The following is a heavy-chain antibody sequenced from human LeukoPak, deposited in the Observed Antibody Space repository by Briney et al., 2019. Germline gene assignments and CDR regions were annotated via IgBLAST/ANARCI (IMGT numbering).Heavy chain of an antibody. CDR2: ISWNSGSI. Sequence: GGSLRLSCAASGFTFDDYAMHWVRQAPGKGLEWVSGISWNSGSIGYADSVKGRFTISRDNAKNSLYLQMNSLRAEDTALYYCAKDEWELLGAYYFDYWGQGTLVTVSS. CDR3: AKDEWELLGAYYFDY. J-gene: IGHJ4*02. V-gene: IGHV3-9*01. CDR1: GFTFDDYA. D-gene: IGHD1-26*01.